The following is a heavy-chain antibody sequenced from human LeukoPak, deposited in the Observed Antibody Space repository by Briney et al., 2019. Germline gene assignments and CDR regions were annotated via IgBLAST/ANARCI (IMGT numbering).Heavy chain of an antibody. CDR3: ARLGGIAVAGTGDY. V-gene: IGHV3-48*01. CDR2: ISSSSSTI. CDR1: GFTFSSYS. D-gene: IGHD6-19*01. Sequence: GGSLRLSCAASGFTFSSYSMNWVRQAPGKGLEWVSYISSSSSTIYYADSVKGRFTISRDNAKNSLYLQMNSLRAEDTAVYYCARLGGIAVAGTGDYWGQGTLVTVSS. J-gene: IGHJ4*02.